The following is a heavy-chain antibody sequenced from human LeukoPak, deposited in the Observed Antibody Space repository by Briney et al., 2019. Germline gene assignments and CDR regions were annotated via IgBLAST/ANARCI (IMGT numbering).Heavy chain of an antibody. D-gene: IGHD2-21*02. V-gene: IGHV3-30*18. CDR3: AKEGDASVTGARYFDY. Sequence: PGRSLRLSCAASGFTFSTYDMHWVRQVPGKGLDWVALISYDGSDKYYADSVKGRFTISRDNSKNTLYLQMNSLRPEDTAMFYCAKEGDASVTGARYFDYWGQGTLVTVSS. J-gene: IGHJ4*02. CDR1: GFTFSTYD. CDR2: ISYDGSDK.